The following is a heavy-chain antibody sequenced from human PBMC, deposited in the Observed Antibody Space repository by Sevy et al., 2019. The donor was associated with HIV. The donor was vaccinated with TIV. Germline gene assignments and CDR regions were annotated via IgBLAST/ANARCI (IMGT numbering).Heavy chain of an antibody. CDR1: GFTVSSNY. CDR3: AGAGSFSDYYYYYYGMDV. J-gene: IGHJ6*02. V-gene: IGHV3-66*01. D-gene: IGHD4-17*01. Sequence: GGSLRLSCAASGFTVSSNYMSWVRQAPGKGLEWVSVINSSGGTYYADSVKGRLTISRDNSKNTLYLQMNSLRAEDTAVYYCAGAGSFSDYYYYYYGMDVWGQGTTVTVSS. CDR2: INSSGGT.